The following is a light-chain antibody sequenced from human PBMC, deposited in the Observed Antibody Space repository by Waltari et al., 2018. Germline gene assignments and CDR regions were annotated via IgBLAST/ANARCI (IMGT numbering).Light chain of an antibody. CDR1: TTDVGGYKY. CDR3: CSYAGSFCV. CDR2: EVS. J-gene: IGLJ1*01. Sequence: QSALTQPRSVSGSPGQSVTIPCTATTTDVGGYKYFSWYQHHPGKAPKLMIYEVSKRPSGVPDRFSGSKSGNTASLTISGLQAEDEADYYCCSYAGSFCVFGTGTKVTVL. V-gene: IGLV2-11*01.